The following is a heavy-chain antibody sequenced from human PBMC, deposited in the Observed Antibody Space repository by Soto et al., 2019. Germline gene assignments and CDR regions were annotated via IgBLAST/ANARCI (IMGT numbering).Heavy chain of an antibody. CDR1: GDSISSGSY. CDR2: IYHGGTT. CDR3: GRDYVRVVDGSSYAY. V-gene: IGHV4-38-2*02. Sequence: PSETLSLTCTVSGDSISSGSYWGWIRQPPGKGPEWIASIYHGGTTYYNPSLKSRITISVDTSNNQFSLNLRSVTAADTAVYYCGRDYVRVVDGSSYAYWGQGTLVTVSS. J-gene: IGHJ4*02. D-gene: IGHD3-10*02.